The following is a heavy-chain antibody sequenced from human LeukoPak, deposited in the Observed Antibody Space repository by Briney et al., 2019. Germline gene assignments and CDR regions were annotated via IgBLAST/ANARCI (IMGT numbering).Heavy chain of an antibody. D-gene: IGHD2-8*01. CDR3: ARTNLDCKNGVCYDY. CDR2: ISSYNGNT. Sequence: ASVKVSCKASGYTFSSIGISWVRQAPGQGLEWMGWISSYNGNTYYAQKVQGRVTVTTDTSTSTAYMELRSLKSDDTAVYYCARTNLDCKNGVCYDYWGQGTLVTVSS. CDR1: GYTFSSIG. J-gene: IGHJ4*02. V-gene: IGHV1-18*01.